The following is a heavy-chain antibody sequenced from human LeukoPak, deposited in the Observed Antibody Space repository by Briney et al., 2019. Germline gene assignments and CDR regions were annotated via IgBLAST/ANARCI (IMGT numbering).Heavy chain of an antibody. D-gene: IGHD3-10*01. Sequence: PSETLSLTCTVSGGSISGYYWSWIRQPPGKGLEWIGEINHSGSTNYNPSLKSRVTISVDTSKNQFSLKLSSVTAADTAVYYCAVRGVHNWFDPWGQGTLVTVSS. CDR2: INHSGST. CDR3: AVRGVHNWFDP. V-gene: IGHV4-34*01. CDR1: GGSISGYY. J-gene: IGHJ5*02.